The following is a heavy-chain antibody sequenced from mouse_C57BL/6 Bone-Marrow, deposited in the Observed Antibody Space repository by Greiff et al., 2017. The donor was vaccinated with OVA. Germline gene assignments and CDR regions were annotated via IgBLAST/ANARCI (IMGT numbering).Heavy chain of an antibody. D-gene: IGHD1-1*01. Sequence: EVMLVESGGGLVQPGGSLSLSCAASGFTFTDYYMSWVRQPPGKALEWLGFIRNKANGYTTESSASVKGRFTISRDNSQSILYLQMNSLRAEDSATYYCARAYYYGSSYWYFDVWGTGTTVTVSS. CDR2: IRNKANGYTT. CDR3: ARAYYYGSSYWYFDV. CDR1: GFTFTDYY. V-gene: IGHV7-3*01. J-gene: IGHJ1*03.